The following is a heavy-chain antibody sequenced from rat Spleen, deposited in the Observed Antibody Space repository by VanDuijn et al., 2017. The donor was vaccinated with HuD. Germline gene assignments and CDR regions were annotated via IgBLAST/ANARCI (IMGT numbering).Heavy chain of an antibody. V-gene: IGHV5S13*01. D-gene: IGHD4-3*01. CDR1: GFTFSDYG. CDR2: INPGGFNT. J-gene: IGHJ3*01. Sequence: EVQLVESGGGLVQPGRSLKLSCAASGFTFSDYGVAWVRQAPTKGLEWVASINPGGFNTYYRDSVKGRFTVSRENAKSTLYFLMDSLRSEDTATYYCVRQDTSGYSNWFAYWGQGTLVTVSS. CDR3: VRQDTSGYSNWFAY.